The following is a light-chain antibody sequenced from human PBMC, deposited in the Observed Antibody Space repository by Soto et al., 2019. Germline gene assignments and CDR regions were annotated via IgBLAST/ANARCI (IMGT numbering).Light chain of an antibody. V-gene: IGLV2-14*03. J-gene: IGLJ1*01. CDR1: SSDVGGYNS. CDR3: SSYTSSNTYV. Sequence: QSAPTQPASVSGSPGQSIAISCTGTSSDVGGYNSVSWYQQHPGKAPKLMIYNVSNRPSGVSDRFSGSKSGNTASLTISGLQAEDEADYYCSSYTSSNTYVFGTGTKVTVL. CDR2: NVS.